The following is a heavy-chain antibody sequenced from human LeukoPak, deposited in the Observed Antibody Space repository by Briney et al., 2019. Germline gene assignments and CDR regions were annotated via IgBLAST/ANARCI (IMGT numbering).Heavy chain of an antibody. J-gene: IGHJ4*02. D-gene: IGHD4-23*01. CDR1: GFTFSDYY. V-gene: IGHV3-11*06. CDR3: ASCTGPRKCGNYYFDY. CDR2: ITTSGSDT. Sequence: GGSLRLSWAASGFTFSDYYMNWIRQAPGKGLEWVSYITTSGSDTNYPDSVKGRFTISRDNAKNSLYLHINSLRAEDTAVYYCASCTGPRKCGNYYFDYWGQGTLVTVSS.